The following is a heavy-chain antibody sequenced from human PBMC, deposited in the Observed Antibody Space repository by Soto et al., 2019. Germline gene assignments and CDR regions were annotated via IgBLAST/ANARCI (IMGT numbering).Heavy chain of an antibody. CDR2: SDGSST. J-gene: IGHJ4*02. D-gene: IGHD2-15*01. CDR3: VRTSLVVAAATREDY. Sequence: EVQLVESGGGLVQPGGSLRLSCAASGFTFSSYWMHWVRQAPGKGLVWVSRSDGSSTSYADSVKGRFTISRDNAKNTLYLQMNSLRAEDTAVYYCVRTSLVVAAATREDYCGQGTLVTVSS. CDR1: GFTFSSYW. V-gene: IGHV3-74*01.